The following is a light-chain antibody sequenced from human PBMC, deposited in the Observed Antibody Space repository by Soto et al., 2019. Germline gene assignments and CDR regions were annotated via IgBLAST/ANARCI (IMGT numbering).Light chain of an antibody. CDR1: QGISSY. CDR3: QQYYSNTWT. CDR2: AAS. Sequence: AIRMTQSPSSLSASTGDRVTITCRASQGISSYLAWYQQKPGKDPKLLIYAASTLQSGGPSSFSGSRSGTEFTLTISCLQSEEFATYYCQQYYSNTWTFGQGTKVEIK. J-gene: IGKJ1*01. V-gene: IGKV1-8*01.